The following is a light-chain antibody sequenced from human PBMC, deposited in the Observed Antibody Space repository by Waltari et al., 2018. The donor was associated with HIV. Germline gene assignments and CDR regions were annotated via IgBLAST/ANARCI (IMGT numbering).Light chain of an antibody. CDR2: EVN. CDR3: NSYAGSNNWV. CDR1: SSDVGGSKY. V-gene: IGLV2-8*01. J-gene: IGLJ3*02. Sequence: QSALTQPPSTSGSPGQSVTIPCPGTSSDVGGSKYVSWYQQHPGKAPKLMIYEVNKRPSGVPDRFSGSKSANTASLTVSGLQADDEADYYCNSYAGSNNWVFGGGTKLTVL.